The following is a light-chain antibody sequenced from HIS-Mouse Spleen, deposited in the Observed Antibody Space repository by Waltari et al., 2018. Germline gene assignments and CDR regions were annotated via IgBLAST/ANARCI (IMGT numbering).Light chain of an antibody. CDR3: QQSYSTPLFT. CDR2: AAS. J-gene: IGKJ3*01. CDR1: QSISSY. V-gene: IGKV1-39*01. Sequence: DIQITQSPSSLSASVGDRVTITCRASQSISSYLNWYQQKPGKAPKLLLYAASSLQSGVPSRFSGSGSGTDFTLTISSLQPEDFATYYCQQSYSTPLFTFGPGTKVDIK.